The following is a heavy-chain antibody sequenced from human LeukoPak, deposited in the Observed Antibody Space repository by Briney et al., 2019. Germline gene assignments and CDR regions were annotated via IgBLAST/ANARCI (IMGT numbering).Heavy chain of an antibody. CDR3: ARGVVVVTAIYMDV. J-gene: IGHJ6*03. D-gene: IGHD2-21*02. CDR2: INPNSGGT. CDR1: GYTFTGYY. Sequence: GASVKVSCKASGYTFTGYYMHWVRQAPGQGLEWMGWINPNSGGTNYAQKFQGRVTMTRDTSISTAYMELSRLRSDDTAVYYCARGVVVVTAIYMDVWGKGTTVTVSS. V-gene: IGHV1-2*02.